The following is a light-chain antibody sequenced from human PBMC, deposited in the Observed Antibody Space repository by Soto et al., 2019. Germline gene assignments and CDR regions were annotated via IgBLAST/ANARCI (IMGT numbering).Light chain of an antibody. CDR1: QSIRSY. V-gene: IGKV1-39*01. CDR3: QHGYNAPWT. J-gene: IGKJ1*01. CDR2: RAS. Sequence: DIQMTQSPSSLSASVGDRVTITCRASQSIRSYLNWYQQKPGKAPKLLISRASSLHSGVPSRFSGSGSGTDFTHTISSLQPEEFAAYYCQHGYNAPWTFGQGTNVDIK.